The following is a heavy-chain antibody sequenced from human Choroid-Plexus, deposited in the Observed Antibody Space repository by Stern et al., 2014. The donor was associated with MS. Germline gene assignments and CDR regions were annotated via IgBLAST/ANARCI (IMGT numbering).Heavy chain of an antibody. CDR2: ISGPGGPT. D-gene: IGHD6-19*01. V-gene: IGHV3-23*04. CDR3: AKWPHHIAVAGTRYFQH. J-gene: IGHJ1*01. Sequence: EVQLVESGGGLVQPGGSLRLSCAASGFSFSTYAMSWVRQTPGKGLQWVSGISGPGGPTYYADSVKGRFTISRDNSKNTLYLQMDSLRADDTAVYYCAKWPHHIAVAGTRYFQHWGQGTLVTVSS. CDR1: GFSFSTYA.